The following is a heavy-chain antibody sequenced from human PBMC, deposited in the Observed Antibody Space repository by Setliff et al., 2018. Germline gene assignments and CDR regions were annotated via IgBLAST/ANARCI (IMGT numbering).Heavy chain of an antibody. CDR3: AGSTVTQVDY. CDR1: GGSISSHY. J-gene: IGHJ4*02. V-gene: IGHV4-4*07. D-gene: IGHD4-17*01. Sequence: SETLSLTCTVSGGSISSHYWTWIRQPAGKGLEWIGRLYTSWSTIYNPSLKSRVTISVDTSKNHFSLKLSSVTAADTAVYYCAGSTVTQVDYWGQGTLVTVSS. CDR2: LYTSWST.